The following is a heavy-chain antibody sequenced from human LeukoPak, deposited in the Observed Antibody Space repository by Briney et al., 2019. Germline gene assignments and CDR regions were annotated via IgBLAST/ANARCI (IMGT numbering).Heavy chain of an antibody. J-gene: IGHJ4*02. CDR2: MNPNSGNT. Sequence: GASVKVSCKASGYTFTSYDINWVRQATGQGLVWMGWMNPNSGNTGYAQKFQGRVTMTRNTSISTAYMELSSLRSEDTAVYYCARAGWRYFDWKTYYFDYWGQGTLVTVSS. D-gene: IGHD3-9*01. V-gene: IGHV1-8*01. CDR3: ARAGWRYFDWKTYYFDY. CDR1: GYTFTSYD.